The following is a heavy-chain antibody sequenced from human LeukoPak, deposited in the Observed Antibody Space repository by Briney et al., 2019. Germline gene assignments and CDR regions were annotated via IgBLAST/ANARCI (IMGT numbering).Heavy chain of an antibody. CDR2: MYYSGST. CDR1: GDSFSSYY. CDR3: ARGYCSGGSCRFDF. Sequence: SETLSLPCTVSGDSFSSYYWRWMRQPPGKGLEWIAHMYYSGSTNYNPSLKTRVTMSVDTSKNQFSLKLTSMTAADTAFYYCARGYCSGGSCRFDFWGQGSLVTVSS. V-gene: IGHV4-59*01. J-gene: IGHJ4*02. D-gene: IGHD2-15*01.